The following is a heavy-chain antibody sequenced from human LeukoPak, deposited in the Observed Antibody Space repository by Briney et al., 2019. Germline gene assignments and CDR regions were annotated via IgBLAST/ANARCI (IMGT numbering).Heavy chain of an antibody. CDR3: AKDRSCTNNICHGDFDY. CDR1: GFTFSNYA. CDR2: ISGSGGDT. J-gene: IGHJ4*02. D-gene: IGHD2-8*01. Sequence: GGSLRLSCAASGFTFSNYAMSWVRQAPGKGLEGVSGISGSGGDTYYADSVKGRFTLTRDNSNSTLYLQMTRLRAEDTAVYYCAKDRSCTNNICHGDFDYWGQGTLVTVSS. V-gene: IGHV3-23*01.